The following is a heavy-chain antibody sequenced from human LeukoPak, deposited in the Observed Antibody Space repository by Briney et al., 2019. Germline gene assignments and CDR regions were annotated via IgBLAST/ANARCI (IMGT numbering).Heavy chain of an antibody. Sequence: ASGFTFSSXAXXXVRXAPGKGXXGXXXISYDGSNKYYADSVKGRFPISRDNSKNTLYLQMNSLRAEDTAVYYCAKEVDGASGTKIGYFQHWGQGTLVIVSS. CDR1: GFTFSSXA. J-gene: IGHJ1*01. D-gene: IGHD1-26*01. V-gene: IGHV3-30*07. CDR3: AKEVDGASGTKIGYFQH. CDR2: ISYDGSNK.